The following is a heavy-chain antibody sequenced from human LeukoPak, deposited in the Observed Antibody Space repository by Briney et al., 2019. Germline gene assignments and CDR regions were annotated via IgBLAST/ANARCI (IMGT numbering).Heavy chain of an antibody. CDR1: GFTFSSYG. CDR2: IWYDGSKK. V-gene: IGHV3-33*01. CDR3: AREGPNDSSGYYYFDF. D-gene: IGHD3-22*01. Sequence: PGRSLRLSCAASGFTFSSYGMHWVRQAPGKGLEWVAVIWYDGSKKYYADSVKGRFTISRDNSENTLFLQVNSLRAEDTAVYFCAREGPNDSSGYYYFDFWGQGTLVTVSS. J-gene: IGHJ4*02.